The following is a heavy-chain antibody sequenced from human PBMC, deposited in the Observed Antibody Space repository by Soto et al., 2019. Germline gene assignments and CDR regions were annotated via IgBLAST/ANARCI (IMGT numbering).Heavy chain of an antibody. CDR3: ARVGSIGTYRVLDS. V-gene: IGHV4-59*07. J-gene: IGHJ4*02. CDR1: GASFNDNF. D-gene: IGHD1-26*01. Sequence: QVQLQESGPELVKPSDTLSLTCTVSGASFNDNFWSWIRQPPGKGLEWIGYTGYTGITNYNASLKSRVSISVDTSKNVFSLRLTSVTAADTAVYFCARVGSIGTYRVLDSWGQGTQVTVAS. CDR2: TGYTGIT.